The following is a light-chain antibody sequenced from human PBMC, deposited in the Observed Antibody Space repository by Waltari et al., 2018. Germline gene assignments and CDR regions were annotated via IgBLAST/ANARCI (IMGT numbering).Light chain of an antibody. J-gene: IGLJ2*01. CDR3: YSATDNIVL. CDR2: KDT. Sequence: SYDLTQPSSVSVSPGQTARITCSGDLLAKKYTRWFQQKPGQAPVLVIYKDTVRPSGIPERFSGSSSGTTVTLTIIGAQAEDEADYYCYSATDNIVLFGGGTKLTVL. CDR1: LLAKKY. V-gene: IGLV3-27*01.